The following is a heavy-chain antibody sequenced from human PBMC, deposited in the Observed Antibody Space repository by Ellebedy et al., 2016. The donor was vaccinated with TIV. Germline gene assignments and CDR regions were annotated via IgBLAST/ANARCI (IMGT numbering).Heavy chain of an antibody. V-gene: IGHV5-51*01. CDR3: ARHKSIGCCSGDRCYSGLTWDF. Sequence: GESLKISCQGSGYSFHNYWIGWVRQMPGKGLEWMGIIYPDDSDTRYSPSFQGQVTMSVDKSKNTAYLQWGSLKASDTAMYYCARHKSIGCCSGDRCYSGLTWDFWGQGTTVSVSS. CDR1: GYSFHNYW. D-gene: IGHD2-15*01. CDR2: IYPDDSDT. J-gene: IGHJ6*02.